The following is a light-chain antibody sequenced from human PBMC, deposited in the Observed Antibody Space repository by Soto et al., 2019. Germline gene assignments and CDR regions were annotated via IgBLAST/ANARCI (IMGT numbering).Light chain of an antibody. CDR1: LRISTY. J-gene: IGKJ4*01. Sequence: DIQVIQSPSSLSASVGDRVTITCRASLRISTYLNWYQHKPGKAPKLLIYDASRLQSGVPSRFSGSGSGTDFTLTISSLHPEDSATYYCQQSHSTPLTFGGGTNLEI. CDR3: QQSHSTPLT. V-gene: IGKV1-39*01. CDR2: DAS.